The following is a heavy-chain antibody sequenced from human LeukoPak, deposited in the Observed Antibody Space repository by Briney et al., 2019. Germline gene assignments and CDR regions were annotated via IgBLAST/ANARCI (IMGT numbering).Heavy chain of an antibody. Sequence: GGSLRLSCAASGFTFSSYGMHWVRQAPEKGLEWVSAISGSGGSTYYADSVKGRFTISRDNSKNTLYLQMNSLRAEDTAVYYCAKVGSGWYYFDYWGQGTLVTVSS. D-gene: IGHD6-19*01. J-gene: IGHJ4*02. V-gene: IGHV3-23*01. CDR1: GFTFSSYG. CDR2: ISGSGGST. CDR3: AKVGSGWYYFDY.